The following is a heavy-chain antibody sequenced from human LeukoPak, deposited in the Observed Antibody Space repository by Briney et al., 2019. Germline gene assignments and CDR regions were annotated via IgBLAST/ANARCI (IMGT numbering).Heavy chain of an antibody. J-gene: IGHJ4*02. D-gene: IGHD3-22*01. CDR1: GFTFSSYA. Sequence: PGGSLRLSCAASGFTFSSYAMSWARQAPGKGLEWVSAISGSGGSTYYADSVKGRFTISRDNSKNTLYLQMNSLRAEDTAVYYCARTGRGITMIVVVILDYWGQGTLVTVSS. V-gene: IGHV3-23*01. CDR3: ARTGRGITMIVVVILDY. CDR2: ISGSGGST.